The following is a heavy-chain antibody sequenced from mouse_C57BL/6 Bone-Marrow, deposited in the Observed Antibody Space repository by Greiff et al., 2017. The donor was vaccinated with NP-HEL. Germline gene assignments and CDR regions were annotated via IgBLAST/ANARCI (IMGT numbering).Heavy chain of an antibody. D-gene: IGHD2-14*01. CDR1: GFTFSDYY. Sequence: EVQRVESEGGLVQPGSSMKLSCTASGFTFSDYYMAWVRQVPEKGLEWVANINYDGSSTYYLDSFKNRFIISRDHAKNILYLQMSRLKSEDTATYYCARDPPGEGTWYFDVWGTGTTVTVSS. J-gene: IGHJ1*03. CDR2: INYDGSST. V-gene: IGHV5-16*01. CDR3: ARDPPGEGTWYFDV.